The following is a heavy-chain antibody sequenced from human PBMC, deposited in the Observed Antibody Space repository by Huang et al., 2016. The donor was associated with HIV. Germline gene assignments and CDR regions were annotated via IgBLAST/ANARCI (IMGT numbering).Heavy chain of an antibody. CDR3: ARTEMEYYYGSSGYYPDY. CDR2: ISGTSSNI. Sequence: EVQLVESGGALVQPGGSLKPSCVVSGFDFSKYSMNWVRQAPGKGLEWVSYISGTSSNIYYADSVKGRFTISRDNAKNSVFLQMRSLRAEDTALYYCARTEMEYYYGSSGYYPDYWGQGTQVTVSS. V-gene: IGHV3-48*01. J-gene: IGHJ4*02. D-gene: IGHD3-22*01. CDR1: GFDFSKYS.